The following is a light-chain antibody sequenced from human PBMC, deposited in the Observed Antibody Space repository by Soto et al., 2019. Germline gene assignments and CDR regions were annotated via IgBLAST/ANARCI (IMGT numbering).Light chain of an antibody. CDR3: QHYNNWPPWT. CDR1: QSVSSS. Sequence: EIVMTQSPATLSVSPGERATLSCRASQSVSSSLAWYQQKPGQAPRLLIYGASTRATGIPARFSGSGSGTDFTPTISSLQSEDFAVYYCQHYNNWPPWTFGQGTKVEIK. V-gene: IGKV3-15*01. CDR2: GAS. J-gene: IGKJ1*01.